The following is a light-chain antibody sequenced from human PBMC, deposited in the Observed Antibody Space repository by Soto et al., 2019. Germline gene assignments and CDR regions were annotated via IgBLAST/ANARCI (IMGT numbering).Light chain of an antibody. CDR3: QQFNHYPLA. CDR1: QSISTW. Sequence: DIQMTQSPSTLSASVGDRVTITCRASQSISTWLAWYQQKPGRAPKILINKASSLERGVPSRFSGSGSGTEFTLTISSLQPDDFATDYCQQFNHYPLAFGGGTEVEIK. V-gene: IGKV1-5*03. CDR2: KAS. J-gene: IGKJ4*01.